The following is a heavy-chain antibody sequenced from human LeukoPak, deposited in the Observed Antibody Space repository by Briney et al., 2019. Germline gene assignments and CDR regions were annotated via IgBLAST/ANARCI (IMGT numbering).Heavy chain of an antibody. Sequence: GGSLRLSCAASGLTFSTYAMGWVRQAPGKGLEWVSSIKGGGGDPFYADSVKGRFTISRDNSKNTLFLQLKSLRAEDSAVYYCAKGGHDFNPFYWWGQGTLVTVSS. CDR3: AKGGHDFNPFYW. V-gene: IGHV3-23*01. CDR2: IKGGGGDP. J-gene: IGHJ4*02. D-gene: IGHD2-21*02. CDR1: GLTFSTYA.